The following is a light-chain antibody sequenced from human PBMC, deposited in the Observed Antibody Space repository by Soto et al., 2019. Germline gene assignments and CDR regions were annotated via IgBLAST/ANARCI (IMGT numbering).Light chain of an antibody. CDR1: QSVSKNY. CDR2: GAS. V-gene: IGKV3-20*01. CDR3: QQYASSPLT. J-gene: IGKJ4*01. Sequence: EIVLTQSPGTLSLSPGERGTLSCRASQSVSKNYLAWYQQKPGQAPRLLIYGASSRATGIRDRFSGSGSGTDFTLTISRLEPEDFAVYSCQQYASSPLTFGGGTKVEIK.